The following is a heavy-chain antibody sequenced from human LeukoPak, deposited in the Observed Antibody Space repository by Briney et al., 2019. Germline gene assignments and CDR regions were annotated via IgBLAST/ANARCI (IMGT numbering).Heavy chain of an antibody. Sequence: ESLTISCKGSGYSFTTYWISWVRQMPGKGLEWMGRIDPSDSYTDYSPSFQGHVSISVDKSISTAYLQWSSLKASDTAMYYCARRGRYSGSYYSLGYWGQGTLVTVSS. D-gene: IGHD1-26*01. CDR2: IDPSDSYT. CDR3: ARRGRYSGSYYSLGY. J-gene: IGHJ4*02. V-gene: IGHV5-10-1*01. CDR1: GYSFTTYW.